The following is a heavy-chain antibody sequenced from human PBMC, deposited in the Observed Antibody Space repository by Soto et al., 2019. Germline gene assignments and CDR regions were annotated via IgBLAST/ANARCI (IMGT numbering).Heavy chain of an antibody. CDR2: ILYDGSNK. CDR1: GFTFSNYG. Sequence: GGSLRLSCAASGFTFSNYGMHWARQAPGKGLEWVAAILYDGSNKYYADSVKGRFTISRDNSKNTLYLQMNSLRAEDTAVYYCAKERHPYSSGWYFDYWGQGTLVTVSS. D-gene: IGHD6-19*01. V-gene: IGHV3-30*02. CDR3: AKERHPYSSGWYFDY. J-gene: IGHJ4*02.